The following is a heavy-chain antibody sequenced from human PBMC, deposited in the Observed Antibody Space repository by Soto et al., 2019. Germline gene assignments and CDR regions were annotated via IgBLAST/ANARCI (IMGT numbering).Heavy chain of an antibody. CDR1: GYTFKRHG. J-gene: IGHJ4*02. CDR3: ARVRIVGAREIDF. Sequence: QVHLVQSGGEVKKHGASVKVSCKASGYTFKRHGITWVRQAPGQGLEWMGWISGYNGDINYEQKFQGRVTLSSDTLASKVYLELKSLRFDATAVYYCARVRIVGAREIDFWGQGTLVTVSS. D-gene: IGHD1-26*01. CDR2: ISGYNGDI. V-gene: IGHV1-18*04.